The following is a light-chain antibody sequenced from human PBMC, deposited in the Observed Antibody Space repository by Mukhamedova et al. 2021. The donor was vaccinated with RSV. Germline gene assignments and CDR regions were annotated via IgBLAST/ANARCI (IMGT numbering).Light chain of an antibody. CDR3: QKYDGAPWT. Sequence: WYQRRVHGKIPKLLIYGASTLRSGVPSRFSGSGSGTDFTLTISSLQPEDLATYYCQKYDGAPWTFGQGTKVEIK. J-gene: IGKJ1*01. CDR2: GAS. V-gene: IGKV1-27*01.